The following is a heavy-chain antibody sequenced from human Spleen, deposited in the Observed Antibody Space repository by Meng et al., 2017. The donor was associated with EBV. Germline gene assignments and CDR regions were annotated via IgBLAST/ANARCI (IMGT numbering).Heavy chain of an antibody. V-gene: IGHV2-5*02. CDR2: IYWDYEQ. D-gene: IGHD4-17*01. CDR3: AHAGYGDRPGGP. J-gene: IGHJ5*02. Sequence: QIPLKAAVPPLVKPLLTLTLTCTLSWFSLSTSGVAVVCIRQPQGNALVWLGDIYWDYEQRYSPSLKSRLTITKDTSKNQVVLTMTNMDPKATATDHGAHAGYGDRPGGPGGQGTRGT. CDR1: WFSLSTSGVA.